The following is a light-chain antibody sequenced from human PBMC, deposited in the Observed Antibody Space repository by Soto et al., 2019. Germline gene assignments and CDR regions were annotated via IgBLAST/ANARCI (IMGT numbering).Light chain of an antibody. V-gene: IGKV1-27*01. Sequence: DIQMTQSPTSLSASVGDRVTITCRASQGIRNFVAWYQQKPGKAPELLIYAASTLQSGVPSRCSGSGSGTDFTLNINSLQPEDVATYSCQKYSSVPVFGPGTKVEIK. J-gene: IGKJ3*01. CDR1: QGIRNF. CDR2: AAS. CDR3: QKYSSVPV.